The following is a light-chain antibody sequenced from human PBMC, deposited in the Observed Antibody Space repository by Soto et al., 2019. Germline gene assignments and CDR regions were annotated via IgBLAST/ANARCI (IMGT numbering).Light chain of an antibody. CDR2: GAS. J-gene: IGKJ1*01. CDR3: QQYDNWPWT. Sequence: EIVLTQSPSTLSVTTGGRATISCRASQSISDTLAWYQQKPGQAPRLLIYGASTRATGFPARFSGSGSGADFTLTISSLQSEDFAVYYCQQYDNWPWTFGQGTKVDIK. CDR1: QSISDT. V-gene: IGKV3-15*01.